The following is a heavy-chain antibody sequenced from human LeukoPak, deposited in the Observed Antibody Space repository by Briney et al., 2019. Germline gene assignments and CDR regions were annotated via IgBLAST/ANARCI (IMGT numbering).Heavy chain of an antibody. Sequence: GGSLRLSCAASGFTFDDYAMHWVRQAPGKGLEWVSSISWNSGSIGYADSVKGRFTISRDNAKNSLYLQMNSLRAEDTAVYYCARGAPGGHCSGGSCPYFDYWGQGTLVTVSS. J-gene: IGHJ4*02. CDR2: ISWNSGSI. D-gene: IGHD2-15*01. CDR3: ARGAPGGHCSGGSCPYFDY. V-gene: IGHV3-9*01. CDR1: GFTFDDYA.